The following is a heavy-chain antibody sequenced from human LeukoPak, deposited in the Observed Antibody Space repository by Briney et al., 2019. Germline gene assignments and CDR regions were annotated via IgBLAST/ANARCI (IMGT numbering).Heavy chain of an antibody. J-gene: IGHJ4*02. CDR2: IRGRADTT. CDR1: GFTFTMFS. D-gene: IGHD2-8*01. CDR3: ARSPDGFDY. V-gene: IGHV3-48*01. Sequence: GGSLRLSCAASGFTFTMFSMNWVRQAPGKGLEWIAFIRGRADTTYYAGSVQGRFTISRDNADDSVYLQMDSLRVEDTAVYYCARSPDGFDYWGQGTLVTVSS.